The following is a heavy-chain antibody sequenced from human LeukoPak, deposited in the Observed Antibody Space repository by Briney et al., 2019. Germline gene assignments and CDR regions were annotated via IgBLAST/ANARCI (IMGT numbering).Heavy chain of an antibody. CDR3: ARGQGGATDY. J-gene: IGHJ4*02. Sequence: SQTLSLTCAISGDSVSSNSATWNWTRHSPSRSLEWLGRTYYRSKWHNNYAVYVQSRITINPDPSKNQFSLQLNSVTPEDTAVYYCARGQGGATDYWGQGTLVTVST. V-gene: IGHV6-1*01. D-gene: IGHD1-26*01. CDR1: GDSVSSNSAT. CDR2: TYYRSKWHN.